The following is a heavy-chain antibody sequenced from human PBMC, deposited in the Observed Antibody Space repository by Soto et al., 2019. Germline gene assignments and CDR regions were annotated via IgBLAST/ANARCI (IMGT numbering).Heavy chain of an antibody. CDR3: ARSTYYDILTGSYYYYAMDV. V-gene: IGHV3-53*01. D-gene: IGHD3-9*01. Sequence: GGSLRLSCAASGFTVGSNYMSWVRQAPGKGLEWVSVIYSEGTPYYADSVKGRFTISRENSNNTLYLHMNNLRAEDTAVYYCARSTYYDILTGSYYYYAMDVWGQGTTVTVPS. J-gene: IGHJ6*02. CDR2: IYSEGTP. CDR1: GFTVGSNY.